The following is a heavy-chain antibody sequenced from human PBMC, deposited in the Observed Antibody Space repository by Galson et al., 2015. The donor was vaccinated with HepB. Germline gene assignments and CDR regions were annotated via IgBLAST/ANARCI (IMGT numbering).Heavy chain of an antibody. CDR1: GGAFSRSA. Sequence: SVKVSCKASGGAFSRSAFNWVRQAPGQGLEWMGGIIPIFDTPNYARKFQGRVTITADDATSAAYMELSSLRFEDTAVYYCVRGRGYYDSSAYSPHYYYGMDVWGQGTTVTVSS. D-gene: IGHD3-22*01. J-gene: IGHJ6*02. CDR3: VRGRGYYDSSAYSPHYYYGMDV. V-gene: IGHV1-69*13. CDR2: IIPIFDTP.